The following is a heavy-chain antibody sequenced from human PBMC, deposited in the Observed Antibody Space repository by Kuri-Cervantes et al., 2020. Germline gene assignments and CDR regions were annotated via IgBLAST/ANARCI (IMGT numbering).Heavy chain of an antibody. D-gene: IGHD5-24*01. CDR1: GGSISSETYY. CDR3: ARPLLESGPNWYFAL. V-gene: IGHV4-39*01. CDR2: VFYKRST. Sequence: SETLSLTCTVSGGSISSETYYWGWIRQPPGKGLEWIGSVFYKRSTYYNPSLQSRVTISADMSKNQFSLKLSSVTAADTAIYYCARPLLESGPNWYFALWGRGTPVTVSS. J-gene: IGHJ2*01.